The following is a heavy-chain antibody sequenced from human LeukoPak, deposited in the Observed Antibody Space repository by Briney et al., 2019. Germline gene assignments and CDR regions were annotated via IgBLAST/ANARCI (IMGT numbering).Heavy chain of an antibody. J-gene: IGHJ6*02. CDR3: ATDTPDYYGMDV. Sequence: ASVNVSCKVSGYTLPELSMHWVRQAPGKGLEWMGGFDPEDGETIYAQKFQGRVTMTEDTSTDTAYMELSSLRSEDTAVYYCATDTPDYYGMDVGGQGTTVTVSS. V-gene: IGHV1-24*01. CDR1: GYTLPELS. CDR2: FDPEDGET.